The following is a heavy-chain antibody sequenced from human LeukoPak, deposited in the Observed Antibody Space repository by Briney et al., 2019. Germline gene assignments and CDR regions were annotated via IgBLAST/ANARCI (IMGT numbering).Heavy chain of an antibody. J-gene: IGHJ5*02. D-gene: IGHD3-10*01. Sequence: PGGSLRLSCAASGFTFSSYSMNWVRQAPGKGLEWVSSISSSSSYIYYADSVKGRFTISRDNAKNSLYLQMDSLRAEDTAVYYCARDAGGGFDPWGQGTLVTVSS. CDR2: ISSSSSYI. V-gene: IGHV3-21*01. CDR1: GFTFSSYS. CDR3: ARDAGGGFDP.